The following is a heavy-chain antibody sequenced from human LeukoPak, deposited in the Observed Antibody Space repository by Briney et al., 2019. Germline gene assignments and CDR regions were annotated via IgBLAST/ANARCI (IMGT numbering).Heavy chain of an antibody. CDR3: ARDSCGGDCYIASNPHLIDY. CDR2: NSSSSSYI. Sequence: AGGSLRLSCAASGFTFSSYGMHWVRQAPGKGLEWVSSNSSSSSYIYYADSVKGRFTISRDNAKNSLYLQMNSLRAEDTAVYYCARDSCGGDCYIASNPHLIDYWGQGTLVTVSS. V-gene: IGHV3-21*01. CDR1: GFTFSSYG. D-gene: IGHD2-21*02. J-gene: IGHJ4*02.